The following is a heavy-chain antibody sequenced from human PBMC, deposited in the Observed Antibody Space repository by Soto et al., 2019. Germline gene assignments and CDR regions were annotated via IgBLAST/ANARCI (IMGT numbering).Heavy chain of an antibody. CDR2: IIPIFGKA. CDR1: GGTFSSYA. J-gene: IGHJ4*02. CDR3: ARGGAVRRRFDY. D-gene: IGHD6-19*01. Sequence: ASVKVSCEASGGTFSSYAISWVRQAPGQGLEWIGGIIPIFGKANYAQKFQGRVTITVDESTSTAYMEVSSLRSEDTAVYYCARGGAVRRRFDYWGQGTLVTVSS. V-gene: IGHV1-69*13.